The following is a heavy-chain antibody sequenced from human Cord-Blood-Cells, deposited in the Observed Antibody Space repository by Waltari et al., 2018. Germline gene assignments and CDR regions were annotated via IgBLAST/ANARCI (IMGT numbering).Heavy chain of an antibody. Sequence: QVTLRESGPALVKPIQTLTLTCTFSGFSLSTTGLCVSWIRQPPGKALEWLALIDWDDDKYYSTSLKTRLTISKDTSKNQVVLTMTNMDPVDTATYYCARGRPTKDWNVWFDPWGQGTLVTVSS. CDR1: GFSLSTTGLC. CDR3: ARGRPTKDWNVWFDP. V-gene: IGHV2-70*01. CDR2: IDWDDDK. J-gene: IGHJ5*02. D-gene: IGHD1-1*01.